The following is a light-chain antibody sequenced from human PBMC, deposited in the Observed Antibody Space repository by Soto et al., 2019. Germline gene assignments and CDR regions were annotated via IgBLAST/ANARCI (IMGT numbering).Light chain of an antibody. V-gene: IGKV1-5*01. CDR1: QSISIW. J-gene: IGKJ1*01. CDR3: QQANSYPWT. Sequence: DIQMTQSPSTLSASVGDRVTITCRARQSISIWLAWYQQKPGKAPKLLIYDASILKSGVPSRFSGSGSGTEFTLTISSLQPDDFATYYCQQANSYPWTFGQGTKVDIK. CDR2: DAS.